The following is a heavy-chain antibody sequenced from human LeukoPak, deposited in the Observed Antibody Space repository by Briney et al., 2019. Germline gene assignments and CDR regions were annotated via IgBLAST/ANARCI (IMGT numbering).Heavy chain of an antibody. CDR1: GFTFSSYG. J-gene: IGHJ6*02. CDR2: ISYDGSNK. V-gene: IGHV3-30*18. D-gene: IGHD3-3*01. CDR3: AKAASSVNLYDFWSGYHDYYYYGMDV. Sequence: GGSLRLSCAASGFTFSSYGMHWVRQAPGKGLEWVAVISYDGSNKYYADSVKGRFTISGDNSKNTLYLQMNSLRAEDTAVYYCAKAASSVNLYDFWSGYHDYYYYGMDVWGQGTTVTVSS.